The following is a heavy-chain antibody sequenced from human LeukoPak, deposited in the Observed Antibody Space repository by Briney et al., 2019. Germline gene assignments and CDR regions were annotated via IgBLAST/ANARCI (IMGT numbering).Heavy chain of an antibody. J-gene: IGHJ3*02. CDR3: ARCGGDGSCHELDI. CDR2: IKQDGSEK. Sequence: GGSLRLSCAASGFTFSSYWMSWVRQAPGKGLEWVANIKQDGSEKYHVDSVKGRFTISRDNAKNSLYLQMNSLRVEDTAMYYCARCGGDGSCHELDIWGQGTMVTVSS. D-gene: IGHD2-15*01. CDR1: GFTFSSYW. V-gene: IGHV3-7*01.